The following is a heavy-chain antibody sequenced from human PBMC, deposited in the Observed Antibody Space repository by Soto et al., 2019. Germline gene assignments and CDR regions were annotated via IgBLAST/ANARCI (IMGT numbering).Heavy chain of an antibody. CDR1: GFTFTSSA. J-gene: IGHJ4*02. CDR2: IVVGSGNT. CDR3: ARGPQGGNSWNEFDY. D-gene: IGHD1-1*01. Sequence: SVKVSCKASGFTFTSSAMQWVRQARGQRLEWIGWIVVGSGNTNYAQKFQERVTITRDMSTSTAYMELSSLRSEDTAVYYCARGPQGGNSWNEFDYWGQGTQVTVSS. V-gene: IGHV1-58*02.